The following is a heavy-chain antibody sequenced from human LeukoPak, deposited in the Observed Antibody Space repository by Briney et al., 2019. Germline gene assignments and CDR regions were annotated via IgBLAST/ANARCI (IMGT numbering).Heavy chain of an antibody. D-gene: IGHD6-13*01. CDR2: IYTSGST. V-gene: IGHV4-61*02. J-gene: IGHJ3*02. Sequence: SETLSLTCTVSGGSISSGSYYWSWIRQPAGKGLEWIGRIYTSGSTNYNPSLKSRVTISVDTSKNQFSLKLSSVTAADTAVYYCARTSQYSSSWYATDTFDIWGQGTMVTVSS. CDR3: ARTSQYSSSWYATDTFDI. CDR1: GGSISSGSYY.